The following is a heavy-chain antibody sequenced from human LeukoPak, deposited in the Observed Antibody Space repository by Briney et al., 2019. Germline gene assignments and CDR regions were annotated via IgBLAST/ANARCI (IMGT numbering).Heavy chain of an antibody. CDR2: IKQDGSDK. CDR3: ARGGGNFDL. Sequence: GGSLRLSCAASGFTFSHYWMSWVRQTPGEGLEWVANIKQDGSDKFYVDSVKGRFTISRDNAKNSLHLEMSSLRDEDTAVYYCARGGGNFDLWGQGTVVTVSS. D-gene: IGHD2-15*01. J-gene: IGHJ4*02. V-gene: IGHV3-7*01. CDR1: GFTFSHYW.